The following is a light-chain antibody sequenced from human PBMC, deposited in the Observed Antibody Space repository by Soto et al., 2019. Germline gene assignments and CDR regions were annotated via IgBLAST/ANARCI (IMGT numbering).Light chain of an antibody. CDR2: TTS. Sequence: IQMTQSPSSLSASVGDRVTITCRASQGIGNDLGWYQQKPGKAPKLLLYTTSNLQSGVPSRFSGSGSGTDFTLTISSLQPEDFATYYCQQSYSTPPTFGQGTKVDIK. J-gene: IGKJ1*01. CDR1: QGIGND. V-gene: IGKV1-39*01. CDR3: QQSYSTPPT.